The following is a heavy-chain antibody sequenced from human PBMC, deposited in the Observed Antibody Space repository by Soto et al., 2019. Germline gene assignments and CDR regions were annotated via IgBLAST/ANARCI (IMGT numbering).Heavy chain of an antibody. CDR3: ASHYYDSSGYNYYCGMDV. D-gene: IGHD3-22*01. J-gene: IGHJ6*02. V-gene: IGHV1-69*12. CDR2: IIPMFGTA. CDR1: GGTFSSYA. Sequence: QVQLVQSGAEVKKPGSSVKVSRKASGGTFSSYAISWVRQAPGQGLEWMGGIIPMFGTADYAQKFQGRVTITADESTSTAYMELSSLRSEDTAVYYCASHYYDSSGYNYYCGMDVWGQGTTVTVSS.